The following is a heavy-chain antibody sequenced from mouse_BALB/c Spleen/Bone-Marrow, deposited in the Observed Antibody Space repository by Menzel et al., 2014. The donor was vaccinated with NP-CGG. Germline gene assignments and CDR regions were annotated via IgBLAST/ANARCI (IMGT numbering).Heavy chain of an antibody. CDR3: ARSTMITSGYYYAMDY. D-gene: IGHD2-4*01. V-gene: IGHV5-17*02. CDR2: ISSGSSTI. Sequence: EVQRVESGGDLVQPGGSRKVSCAASGFTFSSFGMHWVRQAPEKGLEWVAYISSGSSTIYYADTVKGRFTISRDNPKNTLFLQMTSLRSEDTAMYYCARSTMITSGYYYAMDYCDQAASVTVSS. J-gene: IGHJ4*01. CDR1: GFTFSSFG.